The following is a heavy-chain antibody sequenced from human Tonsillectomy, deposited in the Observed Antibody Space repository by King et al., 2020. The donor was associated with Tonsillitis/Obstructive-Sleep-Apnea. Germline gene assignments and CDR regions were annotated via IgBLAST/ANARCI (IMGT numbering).Heavy chain of an antibody. CDR1: RFTFSDSW. J-gene: IGHJ6*04. CDR2: IKQDGSEK. CDR3: ARDGGVGEGDV. V-gene: IGHV3-7*01. Sequence: VQLVQSGGGLVQPGGSLRLSCAASRFTFSDSWMSWVRQAPGKGPEWVANIKQDGSEKYYVDSVRGRFTISRENAKNSLYLQMNSLRAEDTAVYYCARDGGVGEGDVWGKGTTVTVSS. D-gene: IGHD3-16*01.